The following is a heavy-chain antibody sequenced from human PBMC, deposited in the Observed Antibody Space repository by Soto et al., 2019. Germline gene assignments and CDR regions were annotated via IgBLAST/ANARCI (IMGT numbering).Heavy chain of an antibody. CDR1: GGTFSSYA. Sequence: ASVKVSCKASGGTFSSYAISWVRQAPGQGLEWMGGIIPIFGTANYAQKFQGRVTITADESTSTAYMELSSLRSEDTAVYYCARVSGYYDFWSGYLARNYYYYGMDVWGQGTTVTVS. CDR3: ARVSGYYDFWSGYLARNYYYYGMDV. J-gene: IGHJ6*02. D-gene: IGHD3-3*01. V-gene: IGHV1-69*13. CDR2: IIPIFGTA.